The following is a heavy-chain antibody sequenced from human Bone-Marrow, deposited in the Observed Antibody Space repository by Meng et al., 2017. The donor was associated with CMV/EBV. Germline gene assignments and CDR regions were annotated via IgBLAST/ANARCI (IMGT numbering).Heavy chain of an antibody. J-gene: IGHJ4*02. V-gene: IGHV3-74*01. Sequence: RLSGVASGFTFSGHWMHWVRQAPGKGLVWVSGVTYDGSGTFYADSVKGRFTISRDNAKNTLYLQMNSLRVEDSAVYYCIRDSDGFDFWGQGTLVTVSS. CDR3: IRDSDGFDF. CDR1: GFTFSGHW. D-gene: IGHD5-24*01. CDR2: VTYDGSGT.